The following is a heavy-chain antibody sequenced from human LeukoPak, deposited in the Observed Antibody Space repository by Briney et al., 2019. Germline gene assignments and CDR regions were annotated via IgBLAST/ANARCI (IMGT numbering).Heavy chain of an antibody. D-gene: IGHD2/OR15-2a*01. V-gene: IGHV4-30-4*01. CDR3: ARDKRTTGLDY. CDR2: IYYSGST. J-gene: IGHJ4*02. Sequence: SQTLSLTCTVPAVSISRGAYYWSWIRQPPWKGLEWIGYIYYSGSTYYNPSLKSRVTISVDTSKNQFSLKLSSVTAADTAVYYCARDKRTTGLDYWGQGTLVTVSS. CDR1: AVSISRGAYY.